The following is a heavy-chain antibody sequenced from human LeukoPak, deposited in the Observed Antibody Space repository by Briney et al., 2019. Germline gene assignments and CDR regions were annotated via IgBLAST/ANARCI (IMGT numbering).Heavy chain of an antibody. V-gene: IGHV3-64*01. Sequence: PGGSLRLSCVASGFTFSTHAMHWVRQAPGKGLEYVSGITINGGSTYYLNSVKGRFTVSRDNSKNTLFLQMRAEDMAVYYCARGIYGDYASTDYYYYYGLDVWGQGTTVTVSS. CDR1: GFTFSTHA. D-gene: IGHD4-17*01. CDR2: ITINGGST. CDR3: ARGIYGDYASTDYYYYYGLDV. J-gene: IGHJ6*02.